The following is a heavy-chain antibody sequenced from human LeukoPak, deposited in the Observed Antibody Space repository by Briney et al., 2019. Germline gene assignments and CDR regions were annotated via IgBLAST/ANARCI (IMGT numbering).Heavy chain of an antibody. V-gene: IGHV3-30*04. CDR2: ISYDGSNK. J-gene: IGHJ4*02. CDR3: ARGGVVVTDLDY. Sequence: GGSLRLSCAASGFTFRSYAMHWVRQAPGKGLEWVAVISYDGSNKYYADSVKGRFTISRDNSKNTLYLQMNSLRAEDTAVYYCARGGVVVTDLDYWGQGTLVTVSS. D-gene: IGHD2-21*02. CDR1: GFTFRSYA.